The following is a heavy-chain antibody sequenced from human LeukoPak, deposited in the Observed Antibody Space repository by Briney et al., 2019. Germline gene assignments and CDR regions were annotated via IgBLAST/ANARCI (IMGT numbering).Heavy chain of an antibody. CDR1: SGSFSSYY. V-gene: IGHV4-4*07. Sequence: SETLSLTCTVSSGSFSSYYWSWIRQPAGKGLGWIGRIYITGSTNYNPSLKSRVTMSVDTSKNQFSLKLSSVTAADTAVYYCARGRGYYQDYWGQGTLVTVSS. CDR3: ARGRGYYQDY. J-gene: IGHJ4*02. CDR2: IYITGST. D-gene: IGHD3-22*01.